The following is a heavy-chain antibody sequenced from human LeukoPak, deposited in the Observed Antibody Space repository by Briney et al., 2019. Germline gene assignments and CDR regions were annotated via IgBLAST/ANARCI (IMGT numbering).Heavy chain of an antibody. J-gene: IGHJ6*02. CDR1: EFTVSSNY. CDR2: LYSGGAT. Sequence: GGSLRLSCAASEFTVSSNYMSWVRQAPGMGLEWVSVLYSGGATHYADSVKGRFTISRDISKNTVHLQMNSLRAEDTAVYFCAGGVVRGGYYYYVPDVWGQGTTVTVSS. D-gene: IGHD3-10*01. CDR3: AGGVVRGGYYYYVPDV. V-gene: IGHV3-66*01.